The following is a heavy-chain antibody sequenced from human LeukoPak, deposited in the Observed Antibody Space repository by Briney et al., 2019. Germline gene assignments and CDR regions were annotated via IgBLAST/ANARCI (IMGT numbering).Heavy chain of an antibody. CDR1: GGSISSYY. J-gene: IGHJ6*02. CDR3: ARLGGGSWYWGAYYYYGMDV. CDR2: IYYSGST. V-gene: IGHV4-59*08. Sequence: SETLSLTCTVSGGSISSYYWSWIRQPPGKGLEWIGHIYYSGSTNYNPSLKSRVTISVDTSKNQFSLKLSSVTAADTAVYYCARLGGGSWYWGAYYYYGMDVWGQGTTVTVSS. D-gene: IGHD6-13*01.